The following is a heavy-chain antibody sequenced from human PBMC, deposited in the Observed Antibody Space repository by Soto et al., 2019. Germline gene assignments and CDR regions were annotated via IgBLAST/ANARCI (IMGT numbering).Heavy chain of an antibody. CDR2: ISGSGDST. CDR3: AKGGLYTSSGYEGY. V-gene: IGHV3-23*01. CDR1: GFTFSNYA. D-gene: IGHD6-13*01. J-gene: IGHJ4*02. Sequence: EVQLLESGGALVQPGGSLRLSCAASGFTFSNYAMSWVRQAPGKGLEWVSSISGSGDSTYNAASLKGRFTISRDNSKNTLYLQLNSLTADDTAVYYCAKGGLYTSSGYEGYWGQGTLVTVSS.